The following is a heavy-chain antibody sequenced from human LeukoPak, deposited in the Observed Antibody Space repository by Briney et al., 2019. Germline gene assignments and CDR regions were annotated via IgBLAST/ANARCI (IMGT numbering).Heavy chain of an antibody. D-gene: IGHD5-12*01. Sequence: PGGSLRLSCAASGFTFSSYSMNWVRQAPGKGLEWVSSISSSSSYIYYADSVKGRFTISRDNAKNSLYLQMNSLRAEDTAVYYCARPLSGYDADFDYWGQGTLVTVSS. CDR3: ARPLSGYDADFDY. CDR1: GFTFSSYS. J-gene: IGHJ4*02. V-gene: IGHV3-21*01. CDR2: ISSSSSYI.